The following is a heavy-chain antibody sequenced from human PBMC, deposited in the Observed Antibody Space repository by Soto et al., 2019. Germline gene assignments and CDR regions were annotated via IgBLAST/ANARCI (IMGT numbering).Heavy chain of an antibody. V-gene: IGHV4-59*02. CDR2: IQHRGSN. CDR1: GASVRDYN. D-gene: IGHD3-16*02. Sequence: PSQTLSLTCTVSGASVRDYNWNWIRQPPGRGLEWIGFIQHRGSNTYSPSLRRRVTMSVDTSRNQSSLMMTSVTAADTAVYYCAKGGYPAMQDFDFWGQGTMVTDSS. CDR3: AKGGYPAMQDFDF. J-gene: IGHJ3*01.